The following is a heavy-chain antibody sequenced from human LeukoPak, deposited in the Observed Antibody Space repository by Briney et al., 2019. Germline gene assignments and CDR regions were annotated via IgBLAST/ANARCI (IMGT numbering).Heavy chain of an antibody. D-gene: IGHD1-1*01. CDR2: INHSGST. V-gene: IGHV4-39*07. CDR3: ARGRGTFRYGMDV. J-gene: IGHJ6*02. CDR1: GGSISSGGYY. Sequence: SETLSLTCTVSGGSISSGGYYWSWIRQPPGKGLEWIGEINHSGSTNYNPSLKSRVTISVDTSKNQFSLKLSSVTAADTAVYYCARGRGTFRYGMDVWGQGTTVTVSS.